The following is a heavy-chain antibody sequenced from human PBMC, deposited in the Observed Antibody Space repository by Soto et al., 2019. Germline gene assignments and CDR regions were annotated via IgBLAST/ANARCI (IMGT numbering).Heavy chain of an antibody. V-gene: IGHV5-51*01. Sequence: GVSLKIWSKGSGYRFTSYGIGWVSQMPRKGLEWMGIIYPGDSDTRYSPSFQGQVTISADKSISTAYLQWSSLKASDTAMYYCARHEGYYGSPAAGLFDYWGQGTLVTVSS. D-gene: IGHD3-10*01. CDR1: GYRFTSYG. J-gene: IGHJ4*02. CDR3: ARHEGYYGSPAAGLFDY. CDR2: IYPGDSDT.